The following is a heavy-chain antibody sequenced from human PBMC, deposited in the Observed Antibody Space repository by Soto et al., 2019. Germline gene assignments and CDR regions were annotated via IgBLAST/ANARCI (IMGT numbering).Heavy chain of an antibody. J-gene: IGHJ4*02. D-gene: IGHD6-13*01. CDR3: ARDWAAALDY. CDR1: GFIFSDYS. V-gene: IGHV3-21*02. Sequence: EVQLVESGGGLVKPGGSPRLSCAASGFIFSDYSMNWVRQAPGKGLEWVSSISGSRGYIYYGDSVKGRFTISRDNAKNSVVLQMNNLRAEDTAVYYCARDWAAALDYWGPGTLVTVSS. CDR2: ISGSRGYI.